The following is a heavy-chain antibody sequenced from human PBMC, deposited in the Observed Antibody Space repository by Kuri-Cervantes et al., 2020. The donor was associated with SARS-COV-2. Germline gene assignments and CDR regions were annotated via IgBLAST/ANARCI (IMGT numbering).Heavy chain of an antibody. CDR2: INPNSGGT. CDR1: GYTFTGYY. V-gene: IGHV1-2*02. D-gene: IGHD2-8*02. Sequence: ASVKVSCKASGYTFTGYYMHWVRQAPGQGLEWMGWINPNSGGTNYAQKFQGRVTMTRDTSISTAYMELSRLRSDDTAVYYCARHYCTAPTCQWKTYFDYWGQGTRVTVSS. CDR3: ARHYCTAPTCQWKTYFDY. J-gene: IGHJ4*02.